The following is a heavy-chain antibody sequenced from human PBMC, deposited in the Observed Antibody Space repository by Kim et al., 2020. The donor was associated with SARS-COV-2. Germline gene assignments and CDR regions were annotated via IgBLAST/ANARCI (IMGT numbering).Heavy chain of an antibody. CDR3: TREPPRTGVAGHVCYYVMD. D-gene: IGHD6-19*01. CDR1: GYTFTSYY. V-gene: IGHV1-46*01. CDR2: INLSGGST. Sequence: AAVNVSCKATGYTFTSYYMHWVRQAPGHGIDGMGLINLSGGSTSYAQNFQGRATMIRDTYTSTVYMELSRLRSEDTAVYDCTREPPRTGVAGHVCYYVMD. J-gene: IGHJ6*01.